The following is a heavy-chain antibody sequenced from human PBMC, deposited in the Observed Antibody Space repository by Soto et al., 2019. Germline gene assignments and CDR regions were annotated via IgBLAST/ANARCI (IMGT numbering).Heavy chain of an antibody. J-gene: IGHJ4*02. V-gene: IGHV1-3*01. CDR1: GYTFTSYP. CDR3: ATDVGATGD. D-gene: IGHD1-26*01. Sequence: QVQLVQSGAEVKKPGASVKVACKAYGYTFTSYPMHWVRQAPGQRLEWMGWINPGNGNTKYSQKFQGRVTITRDTSASTAYMELSSLRSEDTAVYYCATDVGATGDWGQGTLVTVSS. CDR2: INPGNGNT.